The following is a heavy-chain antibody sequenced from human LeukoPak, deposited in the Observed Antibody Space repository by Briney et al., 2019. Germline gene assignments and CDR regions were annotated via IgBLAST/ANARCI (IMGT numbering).Heavy chain of an antibody. J-gene: IGHJ4*02. CDR1: GYTFTSYA. CDR2: INAGNGNT. Sequence: ASVQVSCKASGYTFTSYAMHWVRPAPGQRLEWMGWINAGNGNTKYSQKFQGRVTITRDTSASTAYMELSSLRSEVTAVYYCARGQYSSGWYGIDYWGQGTLVTVSS. V-gene: IGHV1-3*01. CDR3: ARGQYSSGWYGIDY. D-gene: IGHD6-19*01.